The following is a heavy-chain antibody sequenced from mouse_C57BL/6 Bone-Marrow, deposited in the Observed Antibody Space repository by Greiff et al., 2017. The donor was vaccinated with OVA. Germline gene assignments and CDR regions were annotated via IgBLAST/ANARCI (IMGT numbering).Heavy chain of an antibody. V-gene: IGHV14-4*01. D-gene: IGHD2-2*01. CDR2: IDPENGDT. CDR1: GFNIKDDY. CDR3: IYGYDEGYYFDY. Sequence: EVHLVESGAELVRPGASVKLSCTASGFNIKDDYMHWVKQRPEQGLEWIGWIDPENGDTEYASKFQGKATITADTSSNTAYLQLSSLTSEDTAVYYCIYGYDEGYYFDYWGQGTTLTVSS. J-gene: IGHJ2*01.